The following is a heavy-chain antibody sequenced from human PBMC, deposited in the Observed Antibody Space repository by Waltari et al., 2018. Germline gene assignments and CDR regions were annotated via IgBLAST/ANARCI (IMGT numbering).Heavy chain of an antibody. V-gene: IGHV3-23*01. CDR2: ISVSGRDP. CDR1: GFTLTTYA. Sequence: EGQLLESGGGLVQPGGSLRLSCAASGFTLTTYAMTWVRQVPGKGLEWVAGISVSGRDPYYADSVRVRFTISRDNSRNTLYLQMNSLRADDTAVYYCAQWRVPYYLDYWGQGTLVTVSS. J-gene: IGHJ4*02. D-gene: IGHD3-16*01. CDR3: AQWRVPYYLDY.